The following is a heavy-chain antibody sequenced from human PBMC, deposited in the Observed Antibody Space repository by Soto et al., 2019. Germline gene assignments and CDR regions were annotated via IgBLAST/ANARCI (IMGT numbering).Heavy chain of an antibody. CDR3: ARGGTQTHYYDSSGDYPHY. J-gene: IGHJ4*02. CDR1: GGTFSSYA. V-gene: IGHV1-69*01. D-gene: IGHD3-22*01. CDR2: IIPIFGTA. Sequence: QVQLVQSWAEVKKPGSSVKVSCKASGGTFSSYAISWVRQAPGQGLEWMGGIIPIFGTANYAQKFQGRVTITADESTSTAYMGLSSRRSEDTAVYYCARGGTQTHYYDSSGDYPHYWCQGTLVTVSS.